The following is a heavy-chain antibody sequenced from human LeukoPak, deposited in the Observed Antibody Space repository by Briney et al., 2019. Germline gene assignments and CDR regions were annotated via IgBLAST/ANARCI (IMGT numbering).Heavy chain of an antibody. CDR2: IKQDGSEK. D-gene: IGHD5-18*01. V-gene: IGHV3-7*01. Sequence: GGSLRLSCAASGFTFSSYWMSWVRQAPGKGREWVANIKQDGSEKYYVDSVKGRFTISRDNAKNSLYLQMNSLRAEDTAVYYCASGYSYGADYFDYWGQGTLVTVSS. J-gene: IGHJ4*02. CDR3: ASGYSYGADYFDY. CDR1: GFTFSSYW.